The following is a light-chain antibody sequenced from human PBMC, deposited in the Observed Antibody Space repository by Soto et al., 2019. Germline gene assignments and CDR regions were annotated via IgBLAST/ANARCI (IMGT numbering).Light chain of an antibody. CDR2: KAS. V-gene: IGKV1-5*03. CDR1: QSISSW. CDR3: QHIRT. Sequence: DIQMPQSPSTLSASVGDRVTITCRDSQSISSWLAWYQQKPGKAPKLLIYKASSLESGVPSRFSGSGSGTEFTLTISSLEPDDFATHCCQHIRTFGQGTKVDIK. J-gene: IGKJ1*01.